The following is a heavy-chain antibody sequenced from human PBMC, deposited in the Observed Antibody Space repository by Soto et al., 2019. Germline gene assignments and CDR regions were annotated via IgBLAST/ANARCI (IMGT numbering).Heavy chain of an antibody. CDR3: AKVRVDYGDFDY. J-gene: IGHJ4*02. V-gene: IGHV3-23*01. Sequence: EVQLLESGGGLVQPGGSLRLSCAASGFTFSSYAMSWVRQAPGKGLEWVSAISGSGGSTYYADSVKGRFTISRDNSKNTLYLQMNSQRAEDTAVYYCAKVRVDYGDFDYWGQGTLVTVSS. CDR1: GFTFSSYA. D-gene: IGHD4-17*01. CDR2: ISGSGGST.